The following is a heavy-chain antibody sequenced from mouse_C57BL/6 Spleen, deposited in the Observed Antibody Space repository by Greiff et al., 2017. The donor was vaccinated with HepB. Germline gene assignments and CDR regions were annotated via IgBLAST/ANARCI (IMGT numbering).Heavy chain of an antibody. Sequence: EVMLVESGGGLVKPGGSLKLSRAASGFTFSDYGMHWVRQAPEKGLEWVAYISSGSSTIYYADTVKGRFTISRDNAKNTLFLQMTSLRSEDTAMYYCARPGLGREGYFDVWGTGTTVTVSS. V-gene: IGHV5-17*01. J-gene: IGHJ1*03. CDR2: ISSGSSTI. D-gene: IGHD4-1*01. CDR1: GFTFSDYG. CDR3: ARPGLGREGYFDV.